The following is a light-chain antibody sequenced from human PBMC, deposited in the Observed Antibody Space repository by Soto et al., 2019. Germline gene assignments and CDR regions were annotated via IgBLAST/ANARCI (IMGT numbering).Light chain of an antibody. J-gene: IGKJ1*01. CDR2: DAS. Sequence: EIVMTQSPATLSVSPVERATLSCMASQSVSSSYLAWYQQKPGQAPRLLIYDASSRATGIPDRLSGSGSGTDFTLTISRLEPEDFAVYYCQQYGSSGRTFGQGTKVDIK. CDR3: QQYGSSGRT. V-gene: IGKV3-20*01. CDR1: QSVSSSY.